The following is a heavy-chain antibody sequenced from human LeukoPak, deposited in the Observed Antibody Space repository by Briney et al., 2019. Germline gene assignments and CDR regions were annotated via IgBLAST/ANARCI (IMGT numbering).Heavy chain of an antibody. CDR2: IYPGDSDT. CDR3: ARQRSSSTRFVDY. D-gene: IGHD6-6*01. J-gene: IGHJ4*02. CDR1: GYSFTSYW. Sequence: GESLKISCKGSGYSFTSYWIGWVRQMPGKGLEWMGIIYPGDSDTRYSPSFQGQVTISADKSISAAYLQWSSLKASDTAMYYCARQRSSSTRFVDYWGEGTLVTVSS. V-gene: IGHV5-51*01.